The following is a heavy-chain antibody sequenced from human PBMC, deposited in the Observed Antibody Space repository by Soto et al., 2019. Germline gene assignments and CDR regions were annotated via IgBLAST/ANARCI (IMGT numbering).Heavy chain of an antibody. CDR3: ARGGHPHYDLLTGLPYWYFNH. CDR1: VGFISSYY. Sequence: SETLSLSCTVSVGFISSYYWSWIRQPPGKGLEWIGYIFYSGKIDYNPSLKSRVTMSVDMSKNQSSLKLTSVSAADTAVYYCARGGHPHYDLLTGLPYWYFNHWGGGTRVSLSS. CDR2: IFYSGKI. V-gene: IGHV4-59*01. D-gene: IGHD3-9*01. J-gene: IGHJ2*01.